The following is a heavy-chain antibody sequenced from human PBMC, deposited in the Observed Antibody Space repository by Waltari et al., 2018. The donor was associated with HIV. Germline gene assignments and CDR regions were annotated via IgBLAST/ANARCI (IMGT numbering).Heavy chain of an antibody. J-gene: IGHJ4*02. CDR3: TTLLTSGYLYFFDN. Sequence: EVQLVESGGGLVKPGGSLRLSCAVSGYSFRDAWMSWVRQTQGKGMKWVGRSKRKTDGGTTDYAGPVKGRFTISRDESKTTLYLQMNSLKTEDTAVYYCTTLLTSGYLYFFDNWGQGTLVTVSS. D-gene: IGHD3-22*01. CDR1: GYSFRDAW. V-gene: IGHV3-15*01. CDR2: SKRKTDGGTT.